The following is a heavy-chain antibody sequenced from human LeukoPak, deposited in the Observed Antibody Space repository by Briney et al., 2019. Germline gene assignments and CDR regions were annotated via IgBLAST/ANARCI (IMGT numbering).Heavy chain of an antibody. CDR2: IIPIFGTA. CDR1: GGTFSSYA. Sequence: SVKVSCKASGGTFSSYAISWVRQAPGQGLEWMGGIIPIFGTANYAQKFQGRVTITADESTSTAYMELSSLRPEDTAVYYCARGTVVPAAPKLYNWFDPWGQGTLVTVSS. J-gene: IGHJ5*02. V-gene: IGHV1-69*01. CDR3: ARGTVVPAAPKLYNWFDP. D-gene: IGHD2-2*01.